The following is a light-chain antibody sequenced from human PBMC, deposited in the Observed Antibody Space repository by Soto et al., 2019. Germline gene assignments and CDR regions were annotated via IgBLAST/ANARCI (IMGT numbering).Light chain of an antibody. J-gene: IGLJ2*01. CDR1: GSDVGAYNY. CDR3: ASYTRSASVV. CDR2: DVI. V-gene: IGLV2-14*01. Sequence: QSALTQPASVSGSPGQSITVSCTGTGSDVGAYNYVSWYQQHPGKAPKLLIYDVINRPSGVSNRFSGSKSGYTASLTISGLQPEDEAQYYCASYTRSASVVFGGGTKVTVL.